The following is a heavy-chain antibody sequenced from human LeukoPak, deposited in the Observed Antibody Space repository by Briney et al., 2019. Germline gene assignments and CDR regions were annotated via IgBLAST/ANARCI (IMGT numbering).Heavy chain of an antibody. CDR1: GGSISSYY. V-gene: IGHV4-59*01. D-gene: IGHD4-17*01. CDR2: IYYSGST. CDR3: ARSHAYGDYVRWFDP. J-gene: IGHJ5*02. Sequence: SETLSLTCNVSGGSISSYYWSWIRQPPGKGLEWIGYIYYSGSTNYNPSLKSRVTISVDASKNQFSLKLSSVTAADTAVYYCARSHAYGDYVRWFDPWGQGTLVTVSS.